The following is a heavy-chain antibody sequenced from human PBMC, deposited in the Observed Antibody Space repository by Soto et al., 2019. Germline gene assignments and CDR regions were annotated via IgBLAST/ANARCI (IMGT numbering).Heavy chain of an antibody. CDR2: LTRGGTT. D-gene: IGHD2-15*01. Sequence: EVQLLESGGGLVQPGGSLRLSCVASGFSFSDYSMTWVRQAPGRGLEWVSTLTRGGTTFYADSVKGRFTISRDNSKNTLSLQMHSLRTEDTALYYCAKRATTVPTPGNYFDCWGQGTLVTVS. J-gene: IGHJ4*02. CDR1: GFSFSDYS. V-gene: IGHV3-23*01. CDR3: AKRATTVPTPGNYFDC.